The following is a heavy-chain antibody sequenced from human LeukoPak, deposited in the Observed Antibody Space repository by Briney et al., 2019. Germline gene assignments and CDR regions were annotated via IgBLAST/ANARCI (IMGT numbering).Heavy chain of an antibody. CDR2: ISYDGSNK. CDR3: ARYYYDSSGYSMGYDAFDI. V-gene: IGHV3-30-3*01. Sequence: GRSLRLSCAASEFTFSSYAMHWVRQAPGKGLEWVAVISYDGSNKYYADSVKGRFTISRYNSKNTLHLQMNSLRAEDTAVYYCARYYYDSSGYSMGYDAFDIWGQGTMVTVSS. CDR1: EFTFSSYA. D-gene: IGHD3-22*01. J-gene: IGHJ3*02.